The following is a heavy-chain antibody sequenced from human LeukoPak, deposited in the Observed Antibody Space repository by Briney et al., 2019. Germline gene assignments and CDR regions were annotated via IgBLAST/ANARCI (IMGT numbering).Heavy chain of an antibody. J-gene: IGHJ4*02. CDR3: ARDEHGDFQGFDY. CDR1: GDSISSGDYY. Sequence: SETLSLTCTVSGDSISSGDYYWSWIRQPPGKGLEWIGFIYYIGNTYYNPSLKNRVTLSLDTSKSQFVLKVTSVTAADTAVYYCARDEHGDFQGFDYWGQGTRVTVSS. CDR2: IYYIGNT. D-gene: IGHD4-17*01. V-gene: IGHV4-30-4*02.